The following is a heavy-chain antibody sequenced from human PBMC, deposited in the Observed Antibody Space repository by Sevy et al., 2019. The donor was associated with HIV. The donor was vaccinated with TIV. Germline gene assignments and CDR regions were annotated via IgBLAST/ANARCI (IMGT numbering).Heavy chain of an antibody. V-gene: IGHV3-7*01. Sequence: GSLRLSCAASGFTFSSYWMNWIRQAPGKGLEWVANIKQDGSEKYYVDSVKGRFTISRDNAKNSLYPEMNTLRAEDTAVYYCATSGGETWGQGTLVTVSS. CDR1: GFTFSSYW. D-gene: IGHD3-16*01. J-gene: IGHJ5*02. CDR2: IKQDGSEK. CDR3: ATSGGET.